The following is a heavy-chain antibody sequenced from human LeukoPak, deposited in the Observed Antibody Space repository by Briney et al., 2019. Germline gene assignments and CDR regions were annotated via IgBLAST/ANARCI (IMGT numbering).Heavy chain of an antibody. J-gene: IGHJ3*02. D-gene: IGHD5-18*01. V-gene: IGHV1-2*02. Sequence: GASVKVSCKASGYTFTSYYMHWVRQAPGQGLEWMGWINPNSGGTNYAQKFQGRVTMTRDTSISTAYMELSRLRSDDTAVYYCARGGYSYAFDAFDIWGQGTMVTVSS. CDR1: GYTFTSYY. CDR2: INPNSGGT. CDR3: ARGGYSYAFDAFDI.